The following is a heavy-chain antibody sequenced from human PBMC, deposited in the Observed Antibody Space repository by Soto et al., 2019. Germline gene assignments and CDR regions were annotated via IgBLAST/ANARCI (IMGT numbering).Heavy chain of an antibody. V-gene: IGHV3-30*18. CDR2: ISYDGTNT. CDR1: GFTFSSFG. Sequence: EQLAQSGGGVVQAGRSLRLSCEASGFTFSSFGMHWVRQAPGKGLEWVAMISYDGTNTQFADSVKGRFTVSRDNSKKIVYLRMETLRPEDTAIYYCVKDIHFLGIWYFDLWGRGSLVAVSS. CDR3: VKDIHFLGIWYFDL. D-gene: IGHD3-16*01. J-gene: IGHJ2*01.